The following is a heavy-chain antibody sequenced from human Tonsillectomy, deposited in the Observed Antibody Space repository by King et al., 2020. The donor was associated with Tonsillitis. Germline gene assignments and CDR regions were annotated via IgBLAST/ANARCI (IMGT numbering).Heavy chain of an antibody. CDR2: IGWNSGSI. Sequence: VQLVESGGGLVQPGRSLRLSCAASGFTFDDYAMHWVRHAPGKGLEWVSGIGWNSGSIGNADSVKGRFTISRDNAKNSLYLQMNSLRAEDTAMYYCAKDNTAYYYYGMDVWGQGTTVTVSS. CDR3: AKDNTAYYYYGMDV. V-gene: IGHV3-9*01. CDR1: GFTFDDYA. J-gene: IGHJ6*02.